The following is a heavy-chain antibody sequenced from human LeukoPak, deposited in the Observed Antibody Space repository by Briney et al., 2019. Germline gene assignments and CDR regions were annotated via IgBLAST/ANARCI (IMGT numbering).Heavy chain of an antibody. J-gene: IGHJ4*02. Sequence: GRSLRLSCAASGFTFSSYGMHWVRQAPGKGLEWVAVIWYDGSNKYYADSVKGRFTISRDNSKNTLYLQMNSLRAEDTAVYYCAKDGGSSSGWLKYYFDYWGQGTLVTASS. CDR3: AKDGGSSSGWLKYYFDY. D-gene: IGHD6-19*01. CDR2: IWYDGSNK. V-gene: IGHV3-33*06. CDR1: GFTFSSYG.